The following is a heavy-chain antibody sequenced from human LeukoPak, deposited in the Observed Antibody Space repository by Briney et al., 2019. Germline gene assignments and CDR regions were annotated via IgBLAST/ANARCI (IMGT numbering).Heavy chain of an antibody. CDR3: ARDNIAAAGVPSKNYYYYGMDV. D-gene: IGHD6-13*01. CDR2: IHNSGST. V-gene: IGHV4-61*01. J-gene: IGHJ6*02. Sequence: SETLSLTCTVSGGSVSSGSYYWSWIRQPPGKGLEWIGFIHNSGSTKYNPSLKSRVTISVDTSKNQFSLKLSSVTAADTAVYYCARDNIAAAGVPSKNYYYYGMDVWGQGTTVTVSS. CDR1: GGSVSSGSYY.